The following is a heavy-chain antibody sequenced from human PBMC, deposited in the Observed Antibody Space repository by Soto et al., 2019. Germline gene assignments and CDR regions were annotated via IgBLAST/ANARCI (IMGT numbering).Heavy chain of an antibody. D-gene: IGHD3-16*01. CDR3: ARDDYKDGGNNWFDP. V-gene: IGHV4-4*07. CDR1: RGSNSNYY. J-gene: IGHJ5*02. CDR2: MYTKERT. Sequence: SETLSLTSTVSRGSNSNYYWSWIQQPAGKGLEWIGRMYTKERTNYNLSFKSRVTMSVDTSKNQFSLKLNAVTAADTAVYYCARDDYKDGGNNWFDPWGQRTLVTVSS.